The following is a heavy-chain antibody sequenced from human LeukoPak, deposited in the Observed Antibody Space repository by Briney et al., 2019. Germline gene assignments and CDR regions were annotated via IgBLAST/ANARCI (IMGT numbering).Heavy chain of an antibody. Sequence: ASVKVSRKASGYTFTRYVISWVRQAPGQGLEGMGWISAYNGNTNYAQKLQGRVTMTTDTSTSTAYMELRSLRSDDTAVYYCARTRGYSSDRGNYYYMDVWGKGTTVTVSS. CDR2: ISAYNGNT. V-gene: IGHV1-18*01. D-gene: IGHD6-19*01. J-gene: IGHJ6*03. CDR1: GYTFTRYV. CDR3: ARTRGYSSDRGNYYYMDV.